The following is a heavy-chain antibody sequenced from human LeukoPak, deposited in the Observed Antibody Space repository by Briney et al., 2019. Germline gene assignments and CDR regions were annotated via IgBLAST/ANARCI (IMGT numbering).Heavy chain of an antibody. V-gene: IGHV1-69*04. D-gene: IGHD3-9*01. CDR1: GGTFSSYA. J-gene: IGHJ5*02. CDR3: ARRLYDILTGYGNWFDP. Sequence: GASVKVSCKASGGTFSSYAISWVRQAPGQGLEWMGRIIPILGIANYAQKFQGRVTITADKSTSTAYMELSSLRSEDTAVYYCARRLYDILTGYGNWFDPWGQGTLVTVSS. CDR2: IIPILGIA.